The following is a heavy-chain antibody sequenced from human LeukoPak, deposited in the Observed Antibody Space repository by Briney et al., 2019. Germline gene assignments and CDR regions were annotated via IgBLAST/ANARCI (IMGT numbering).Heavy chain of an antibody. V-gene: IGHV1-46*01. Sequence: ASVTVSCKASGNTFSSDYVHWVRQAPGQGIEWMGLIHPSAGSTNYAQKFQGRVTMTSDMSTSTVCMEVSSLRFEDTAVYYCARGHDHYYFYMDVWGKRTTVTVSS. D-gene: IGHD1-1*01. CDR2: IHPSAGST. CDR3: ARGHDHYYFYMDV. J-gene: IGHJ6*03. CDR1: GNTFSSDY.